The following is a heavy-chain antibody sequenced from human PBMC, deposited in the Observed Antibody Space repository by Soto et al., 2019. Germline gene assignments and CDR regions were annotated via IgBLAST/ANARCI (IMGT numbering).Heavy chain of an antibody. Sequence: KVSCKASGYTFTDYYMHWVRQAPGQGLEWMGWINPNSGGTNYAQKFQGRVTMTRDTSISTAYMELSRLRSDDTAVYYCARKLELRGSYYYYYDMDVWGQGTTVTVSS. CDR1: GYTFTDYY. CDR2: INPNSGGT. J-gene: IGHJ6*02. CDR3: ARKLELRGSYYYYYDMDV. D-gene: IGHD1-7*01. V-gene: IGHV1-2*02.